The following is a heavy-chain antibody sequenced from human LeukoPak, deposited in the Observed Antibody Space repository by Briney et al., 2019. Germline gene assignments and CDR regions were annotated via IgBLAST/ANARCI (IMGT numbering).Heavy chain of an antibody. CDR3: ARARWTATVTTYYLDF. Sequence: ASVTVSCKASGYIFTDYAIQWVRQAPGQGLEWMGWIHAGNGKTKYSQKFQGRVTITRDTSASTAYMELSGLRSDDTAVYYCARARWTATVTTYYLDFWGQGTLVTVSS. D-gene: IGHD4-17*01. CDR2: IHAGNGKT. CDR1: GYIFTDYA. J-gene: IGHJ4*02. V-gene: IGHV1-3*01.